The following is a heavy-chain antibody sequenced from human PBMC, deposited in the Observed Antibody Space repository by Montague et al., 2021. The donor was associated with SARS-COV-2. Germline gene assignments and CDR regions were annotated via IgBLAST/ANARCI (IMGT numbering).Heavy chain of an antibody. CDR3: ARDLRRGFDP. CDR2: IYYSGST. J-gene: IGHJ5*02. V-gene: IGHV4-39*07. Sequence: SETLSLTCTVSGGSISSSSYYWGWIRQPPGKGLEWIGSIYYSGSTYYNPSLKSRVTISVDTSKSQFSLKLSSVTAADTAVYYCARDLRRGFDPWGQGTLVTVSS. D-gene: IGHD3-10*01. CDR1: GGSISSSSYY.